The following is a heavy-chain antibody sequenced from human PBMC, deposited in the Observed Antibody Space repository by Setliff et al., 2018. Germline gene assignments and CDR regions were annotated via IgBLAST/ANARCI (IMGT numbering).Heavy chain of an antibody. CDR2: IYHGGTT. D-gene: IGHD3-10*01. V-gene: IGHV4-38-2*01. CDR1: GYPIRNGYY. Sequence: SETLSLTCGVSGYPIRNGYYWAWIRQPPGKGLEWIGSIYHGGTTYYSPSLKTRVTMSVDPSKNQFSLHLSSVTAADTAIYYCARHSSWGTVTDRLHYNFFDFWGQGTLVTVSS. CDR3: ARHSSWGTVTDRLHYNFFDF. J-gene: IGHJ4*02.